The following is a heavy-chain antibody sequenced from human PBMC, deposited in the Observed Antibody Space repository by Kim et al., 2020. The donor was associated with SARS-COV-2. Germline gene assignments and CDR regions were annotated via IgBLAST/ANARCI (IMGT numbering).Heavy chain of an antibody. V-gene: IGHV3-21*01. J-gene: IGHJ4*02. D-gene: IGHD3-22*01. CDR3: ASALNYYDSSGTERDY. Sequence: SVKGRFTISRDNAKNSLYLQMNSLRAEDTAVYYCASALNYYDSSGTERDYWGQGTLVTVSS.